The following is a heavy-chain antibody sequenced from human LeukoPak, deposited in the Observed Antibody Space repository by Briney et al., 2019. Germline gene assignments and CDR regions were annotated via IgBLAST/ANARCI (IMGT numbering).Heavy chain of an antibody. CDR2: IYYSGSI. D-gene: IGHD3-10*01. J-gene: IGHJ2*01. Sequence: SETLSLTCTVSGVSINSYYWSWIRQPPGKGPEWIGYIYYSGSINYNPSLKSRVTISVDTSKNQFSLKLSSVTAADTAVYYCARDPFTWYFDLWGRGTLVTVSS. V-gene: IGHV4-59*01. CDR1: GVSINSYY. CDR3: ARDPFTWYFDL.